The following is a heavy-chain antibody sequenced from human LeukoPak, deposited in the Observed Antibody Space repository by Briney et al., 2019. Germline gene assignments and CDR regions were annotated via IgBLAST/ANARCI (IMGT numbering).Heavy chain of an antibody. V-gene: IGHV1-8*01. J-gene: IGHJ5*02. Sequence: ASVKVSCKASGYTFTSYDINWVRQATGQGVEWMGWMNPNSGNTGYAQKFQGRVTMTRNTSISTAYMELSSLRSEDTAVYYCARGRLGSSGWYGGFDPWGQGTLVTVSS. CDR2: MNPNSGNT. CDR1: GYTFTSYD. D-gene: IGHD6-19*01. CDR3: ARGRLGSSGWYGGFDP.